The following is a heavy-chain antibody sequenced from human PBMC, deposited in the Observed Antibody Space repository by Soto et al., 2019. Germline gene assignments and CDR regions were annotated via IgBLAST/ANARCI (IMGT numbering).Heavy chain of an antibody. D-gene: IGHD3-16*01. CDR1: GFTFRRYV. CDR3: ARWGTTGGLDV. Sequence: QVQLVESGGGVVQPGTSLRLSCVGSGFTFRRYVIHWVRQAPGKGLEWGALTSYDGSNKDYVDSVKGRFTISRDNSTNTVDLQMDSLRREDTALYYCARWGTTGGLDVWGQGTLVSVSS. J-gene: IGHJ1*01. CDR2: TSYDGSNK. V-gene: IGHV3-30*19.